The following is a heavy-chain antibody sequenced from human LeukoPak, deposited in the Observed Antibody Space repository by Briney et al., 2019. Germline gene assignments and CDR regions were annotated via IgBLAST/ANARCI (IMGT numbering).Heavy chain of an antibody. CDR1: GFTFTNAW. CDR2: IKTKTDGGTT. CDR3: TTEAPWYSSGQGWSDY. J-gene: IGHJ4*02. V-gene: IGHV3-15*01. Sequence: GGSLRLSCAASGFTFTNAWMSWVRQAPGQGLEWVGRIKTKTDGGTTDYAAPVKGRFIISRDDSKNMLYLQMNSLKTEDTALYYCTTEAPWYSSGQGWSDYWGQGTLVTVSS. D-gene: IGHD6-19*01.